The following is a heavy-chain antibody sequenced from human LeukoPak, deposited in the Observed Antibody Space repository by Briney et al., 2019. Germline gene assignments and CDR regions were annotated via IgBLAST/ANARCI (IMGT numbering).Heavy chain of an antibody. J-gene: IGHJ2*01. CDR1: GFSFGNHA. D-gene: IGHD3-10*01. CDR3: ARDSWGVRGVIPWYFDL. V-gene: IGHV3-30*04. CDR2: TSYDGTRQ. Sequence: PGGSLRFSCAASGFSFGNHAMHWVRQAPGKGLEWLAVTSYDGTRQYYADFVRGRFTISRDNAKNSLYLQMDSLRAEDTAVYYCARDSWGVRGVIPWYFDLWGRGTLVTVSS.